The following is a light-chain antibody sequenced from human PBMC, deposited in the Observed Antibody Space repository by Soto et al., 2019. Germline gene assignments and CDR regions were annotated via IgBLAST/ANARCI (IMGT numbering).Light chain of an antibody. CDR3: QQYNDWPPQET. Sequence: EIVLTQSPATLSVSPGERATLSCRASQSVTSNLAWYQQKPGQAPRLLIYDASTRASGVPARFSGSGSGTEFTLTISSLQSEDFAVYFCQQYNDWPPQETFGQGTKV. V-gene: IGKV3-15*01. CDR1: QSVTSN. J-gene: IGKJ1*01. CDR2: DAS.